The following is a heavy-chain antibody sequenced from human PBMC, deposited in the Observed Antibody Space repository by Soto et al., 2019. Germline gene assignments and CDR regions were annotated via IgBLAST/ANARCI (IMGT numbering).Heavy chain of an antibody. CDR1: GFTFSSYA. D-gene: IGHD2-21*02. Sequence: GGSLRLSCAASGFTFSSYAMHWVRQAPDKGLEWVAVISYDGSNKYYADSVKGRFTISRDNSKNTLYLQMNSLRAEDTAEYYRARGRIVVVTAVLPPFDYWGQGTLVTVSS. J-gene: IGHJ4*02. CDR3: ARGRIVVVTAVLPPFDY. V-gene: IGHV3-30-3*01. CDR2: ISYDGSNK.